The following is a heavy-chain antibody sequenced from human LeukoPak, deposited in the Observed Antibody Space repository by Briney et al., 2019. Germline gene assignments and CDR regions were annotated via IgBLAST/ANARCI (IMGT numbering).Heavy chain of an antibody. D-gene: IGHD3-3*01. CDR3: ARGAAYTDSWSGPIYAIDL. CDR1: EFTFINYS. Sequence: GGSLRLSCVTSEFTFINYSFYWARQAPGKGLEWISYISMSSSSIYYADSVRGRFTISRDDGKKPLSLQMDSLGDDDTAVYFCARGAAYTDSWSGPIYAIDLWGQGTTVIVSS. J-gene: IGHJ6*02. V-gene: IGHV3-48*02. CDR2: ISMSSSSI.